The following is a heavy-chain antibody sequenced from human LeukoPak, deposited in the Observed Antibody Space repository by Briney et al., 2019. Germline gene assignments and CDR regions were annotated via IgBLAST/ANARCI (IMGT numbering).Heavy chain of an antibody. V-gene: IGHV3-66*01. CDR3: AKESLLLRGPLLIYYFDF. D-gene: IGHD3-10*01. J-gene: IGHJ4*02. Sequence: GGSLRLSCAASDFSVGSNYMTWVRQAPGKGLEWVSLIYSVGTTFYADSVKGRFTISRDTSKNTLYLQMNSLRAEDTAVYYCAKESLLLRGPLLIYYFDFWGQGTLVTVSS. CDR1: DFSVGSNY. CDR2: IYSVGTT.